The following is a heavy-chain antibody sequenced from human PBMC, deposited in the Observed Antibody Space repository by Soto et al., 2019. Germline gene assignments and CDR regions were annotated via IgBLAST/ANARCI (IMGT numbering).Heavy chain of an antibody. J-gene: IGHJ3*01. CDR3: ARERGGTIIVGVTGTFDV. CDR1: GGTFSSYA. V-gene: IGHV1-69*01. D-gene: IGHD3-22*01. Sequence: QVQLVQSGAEVKKPGSSVKVSCKASGGTFSSYAISWVRQAPGQGLEWMGGIIAILGKAKYAEKFQGRVTITPDESTSTPSMELSSLTSEDTAVYYCARERGGTIIVGVTGTFDVWGQGTLAPVPS. CDR2: IIAILGKA.